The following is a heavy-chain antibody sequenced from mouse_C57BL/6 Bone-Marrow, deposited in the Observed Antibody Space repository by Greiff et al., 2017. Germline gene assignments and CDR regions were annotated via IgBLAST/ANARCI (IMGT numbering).Heavy chain of an antibody. D-gene: IGHD1-1*01. CDR2: IFPGSGST. CDR1: GYTFTDYY. Sequence: VKLMESGPELVKPGASVKISCKASGYTFTDYYINWVKQRPGQGLEWIGWIFPGSGSTYYNEKFKGKATLTVDKSSSTAYMLLSRLTSEDSAVYFCARGVGSSPYWYVDVWGTGATVTVSS. V-gene: IGHV1-75*01. J-gene: IGHJ1*03. CDR3: ARGVGSSPYWYVDV.